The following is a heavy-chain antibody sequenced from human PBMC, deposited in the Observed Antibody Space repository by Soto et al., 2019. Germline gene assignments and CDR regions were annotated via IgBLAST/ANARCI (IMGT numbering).Heavy chain of an antibody. CDR2: IYYSGNI. V-gene: IGHV4-30-4*01. J-gene: IGHJ5*02. CDR3: ARQRTVYFARPGDWLDP. Sequence: QVQLQESGPGLVKPSQTLSLTCTVSGASMSSADYFWSWIRQPPGQGLEWIGYIYYSGNIFYNPSLESRVTISVDTSKNQFSLKLTSVTAADTAVYYCARQRTVYFARPGDWLDPWGQGTLVTVSS. CDR1: GASMSSADYF. D-gene: IGHD3-9*01.